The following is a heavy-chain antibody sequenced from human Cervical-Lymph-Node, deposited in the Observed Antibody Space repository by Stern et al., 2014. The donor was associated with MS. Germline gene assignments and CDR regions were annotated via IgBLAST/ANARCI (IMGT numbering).Heavy chain of an antibody. CDR2: ISYDGNHK. CDR3: ARDYEDTSMLFDH. V-gene: IGHV3-30*03. CDR1: GFTFSSYC. Sequence: VQLVASGGAVVQPGRSLRLSCAASGFTFSSYCMHWVRQAPGKWLEWVTVISYDGNHKYYAASVKGRFTISRDNSKNTLHLQMNSVTPDDTAIYYCARDYEDTSMLFDHWGQGTLVTVSS. J-gene: IGHJ4*02. D-gene: IGHD2-8*01.